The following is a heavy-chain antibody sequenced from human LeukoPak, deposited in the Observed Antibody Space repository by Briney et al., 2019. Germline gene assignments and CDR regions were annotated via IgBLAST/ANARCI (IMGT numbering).Heavy chain of an antibody. CDR2: IYHSGST. V-gene: IGHV4-4*02. CDR1: GGSIGGSNW. CDR3: ARNYGDNNFDY. J-gene: IGHJ4*02. D-gene: IGHD4-17*01. Sequence: SGTLSLTCAVSGGSIGGSNWWTWVRQPPGKGLERIGEIYHSGSTNYNPSLKSRVTISVDKSKNQFSLKLTSVTAADTAVYYCARNYGDNNFDYWGQGTLVTVSS.